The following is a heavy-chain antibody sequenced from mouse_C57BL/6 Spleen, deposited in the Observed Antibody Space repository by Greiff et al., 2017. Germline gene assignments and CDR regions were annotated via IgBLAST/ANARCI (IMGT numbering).Heavy chain of an antibody. D-gene: IGHD2-5*01. J-gene: IGHJ1*03. CDR3: ARDSNRYFDV. CDR2: IYPGSGST. Sequence: QVQLQQSGAELVKPGASVKMSCKASGYTFTSYWITWVKQRPGQGLEWIGDIYPGSGSTNYNEKFKSKATLTVDTSSSTAYMQLSSLTSEDSAVYYCARDSNRYFDVWGTGTTVTVSS. V-gene: IGHV1-55*01. CDR1: GYTFTSYW.